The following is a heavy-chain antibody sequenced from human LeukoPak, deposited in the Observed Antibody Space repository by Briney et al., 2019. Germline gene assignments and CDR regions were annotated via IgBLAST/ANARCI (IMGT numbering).Heavy chain of an antibody. CDR2: INHSGST. J-gene: IGHJ4*02. D-gene: IGHD3-22*01. CDR3: ARGPPLIVVVIGLYYFDY. V-gene: IGHV4-34*01. CDR1: GGSFSGYY. Sequence: PSETLSLTCAVYGGSFSGYYWSSIRQPPGKRLEWIGEINHSGSTNYNPSLKSRVTISVDTSKNQFSLKLSSVTAADTAVYYCARGPPLIVVVIGLYYFDYWGQGTLVTVSS.